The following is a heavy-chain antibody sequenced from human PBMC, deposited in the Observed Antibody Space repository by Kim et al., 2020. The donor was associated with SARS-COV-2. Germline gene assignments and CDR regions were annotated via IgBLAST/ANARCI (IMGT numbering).Heavy chain of an antibody. D-gene: IGHD3-10*01. CDR3: LAEIGSRSFGH. Sequence: GVSLRLSCEASGFTFSAHALHWVRQAPGEGLEWVALIAYDGSHISYPDSVKGRFIISRDNIKSTLYLQMNSLRPEDTAVYYCLAEIGSRSFGHWGQGTLVTVSS. J-gene: IGHJ4*02. CDR2: IAYDGSHI. V-gene: IGHV3-30*04. CDR1: GFTFSAHA.